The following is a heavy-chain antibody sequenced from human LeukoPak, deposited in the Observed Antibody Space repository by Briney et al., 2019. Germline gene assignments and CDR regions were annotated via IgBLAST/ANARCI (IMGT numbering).Heavy chain of an antibody. CDR1: GFTLSSYW. Sequence: GGSLRLSCAASGFTLSSYWMLWVRQAPGKGLVWVSRINSDGSSANYADSVKGRFTISRDNAKKTRYLQMNSLRAEDTAVYYCARDLSSGSYRFLDYWGQGTLVTVAS. J-gene: IGHJ4*02. D-gene: IGHD1-26*01. V-gene: IGHV3-74*01. CDR2: INSDGSSA. CDR3: ARDLSSGSYRFLDY.